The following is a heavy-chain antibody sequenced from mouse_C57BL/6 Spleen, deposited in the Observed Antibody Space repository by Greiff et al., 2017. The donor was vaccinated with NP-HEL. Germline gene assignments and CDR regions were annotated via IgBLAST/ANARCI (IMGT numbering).Heavy chain of an antibody. CDR2: IWGVGST. V-gene: IGHV2-6*01. CDR3: ASHKFSY. CDR1: GFSLTSYG. J-gene: IGHJ3*01. Sequence: VKLQESGPGLVAPSQSLSITCTVSGFSLTSYGVDWVRQSPGKGLEWLGVIWGVGSTNYNSALKSRLSISKDNSKSQVFFKMNSLHTYDTAMYYCASHKFSYWGQGPLVTVSA.